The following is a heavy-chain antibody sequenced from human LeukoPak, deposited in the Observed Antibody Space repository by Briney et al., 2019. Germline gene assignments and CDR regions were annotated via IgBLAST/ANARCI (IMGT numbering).Heavy chain of an antibody. D-gene: IGHD4-17*01. V-gene: IGHV4-59*01. CDR2: IYYSGST. Sequence: SETLSLTCTVPGGSISSYYWSWMRQPPGKGLEWIGYIYYSGSTNYNPSLKSRVTISVDTSKNQFSLKLSSVTAADTAVYDCACEPPPSGDYHESFFDLWGQGTLVTGSS. J-gene: IGHJ4*02. CDR1: GGSISSYY. CDR3: ACEPPPSGDYHESFFDL.